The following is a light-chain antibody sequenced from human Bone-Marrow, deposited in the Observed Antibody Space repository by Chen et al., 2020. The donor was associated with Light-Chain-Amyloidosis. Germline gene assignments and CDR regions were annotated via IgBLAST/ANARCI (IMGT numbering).Light chain of an antibody. Sequence: DIVMSQSPDSLTLSLGASATINCKSSQSVLYSSNNKNYLAWYQQKPGQPPNLLIYWASTRKSGVPDRFSGSGSGTDFTLTISSLQAEDVAVYYCHQYYSPDSFGQGTKLEIK. CDR3: HQYYSPDS. V-gene: IGKV4-1*01. CDR2: WAS. J-gene: IGKJ2*03. CDR1: QSVLYSSNNKNY.